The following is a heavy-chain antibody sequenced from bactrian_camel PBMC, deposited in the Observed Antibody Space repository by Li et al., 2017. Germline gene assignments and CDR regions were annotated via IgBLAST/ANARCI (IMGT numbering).Heavy chain of an antibody. CDR1: GNAYGSYC. D-gene: IGHD5*01. CDR2: IDDAGVT. J-gene: IGHJ6*01. V-gene: IGHV3S53*01. Sequence: HVQLVESGGGSVQTGGSLRLSCAASGNAYGSYCMGWFRQAPGKEREGVAAIDDAGVTSYADSVKGRFTISKDNANNTLYLQMNSLKSEDTGMYYCATGYGAARRFCLADFGYWGQGTQVTVS. CDR3: ATGYGAARRFCLADFGY.